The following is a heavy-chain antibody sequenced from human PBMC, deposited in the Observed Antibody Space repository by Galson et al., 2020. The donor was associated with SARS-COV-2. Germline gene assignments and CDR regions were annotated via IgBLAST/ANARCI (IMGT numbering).Heavy chain of an antibody. V-gene: IGHV4-34*01. CDR2: IHYSGST. CDR3: ARAAYCGGDWYGYYLDR. D-gene: IGHD2-21*02. CDR1: GGSFSGYY. Sequence: SETLSLTCAVYGGSFSGYYWTWIRQPPGKGLEWIGYIHYSGSTYYNPSLKSRVAISGDMSKNQSSLNLSSVSAADTAVYYCARAAYCGGDWYGYYLDRSGQGTLVAVSS. J-gene: IGHJ4*02.